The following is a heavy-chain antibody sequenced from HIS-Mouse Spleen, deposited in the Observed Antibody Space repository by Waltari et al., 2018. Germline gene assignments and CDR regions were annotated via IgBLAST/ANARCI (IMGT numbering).Heavy chain of an antibody. V-gene: IGHV4-39*07. CDR2: IYYSGST. CDR3: ARAPTGFLEWFDAFDI. J-gene: IGHJ3*02. Sequence: QLQLQESGPGLVKPSETLSLTCTGSGGSISSSSYYWVWIRQPPGKGLEWIGSIYYSGSTYYNPSLKSRVTISVDTSKNQFSLKLSSVTAADTAVYYCARAPTGFLEWFDAFDIWGQGTMVTVSS. D-gene: IGHD3-3*01. CDR1: GGSISSSSYY.